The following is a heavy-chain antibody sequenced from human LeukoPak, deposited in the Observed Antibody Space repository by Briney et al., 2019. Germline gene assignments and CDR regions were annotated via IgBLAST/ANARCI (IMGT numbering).Heavy chain of an antibody. CDR2: IYYSGST. Sequence: PSETLSLTCNVSGYSISRGYYWGWIRQPPGKGLEWIGYIYYSGSTYYNPSLKSRVTISVDRSKNQFSLKLSSVTAADTAVYYCARESSSSSFSYYYYMDVWGKGTTVTVSS. CDR3: ARESSSSSFSYYYYMDV. J-gene: IGHJ6*03. V-gene: IGHV4-38-2*02. CDR1: GYSISRGYY. D-gene: IGHD2-2*01.